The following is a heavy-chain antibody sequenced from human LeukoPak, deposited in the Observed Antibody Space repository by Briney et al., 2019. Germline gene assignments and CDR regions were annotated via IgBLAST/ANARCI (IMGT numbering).Heavy chain of an antibody. Sequence: ASVKVSCKASGCTFTGYYMHWVRQAPGQGLEWMGWINPNSGGTNYAQKFQGRVTMTRDTSISTAYMELSRLRSDDTAVYYCARLDSYGLPHFDYWGQGTLVTVSS. V-gene: IGHV1-2*02. CDR1: GCTFTGYY. CDR2: INPNSGGT. D-gene: IGHD5-18*01. J-gene: IGHJ4*02. CDR3: ARLDSYGLPHFDY.